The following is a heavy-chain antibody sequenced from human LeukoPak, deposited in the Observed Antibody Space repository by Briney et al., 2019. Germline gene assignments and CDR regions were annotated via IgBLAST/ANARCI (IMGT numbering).Heavy chain of an antibody. J-gene: IGHJ5*02. Sequence: SETLSLTCTVSGVSVSSSNYHWGWLRQPPGKGLEWIGSVFYSGNTYYNPSLKSRVTMSVDTSKNHFSLKLNSVTAADTAVYYCARSSGYSSSWQQTKPYNWFDPWGQGTLVTVSS. CDR3: ARSSGYSSSWQQTKPYNWFDP. CDR1: GVSVSSSNYH. D-gene: IGHD6-13*01. V-gene: IGHV4-39*07. CDR2: VFYSGNT.